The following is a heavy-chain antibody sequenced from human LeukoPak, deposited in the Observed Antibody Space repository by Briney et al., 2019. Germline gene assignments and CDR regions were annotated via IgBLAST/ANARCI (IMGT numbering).Heavy chain of an antibody. Sequence: GGSLRLSCAASGFTVSSNYMSWVRQAPGKGLEWVSVIYSGGSTYYADSVKGRFTISRDNAKNTLYLQMNSLRAEDTAVYYCAREAAAGPFDYWGQGTLVTVSS. D-gene: IGHD6-13*01. J-gene: IGHJ4*02. V-gene: IGHV3-66*01. CDR2: IYSGGST. CDR1: GFTVSSNY. CDR3: AREAAAGPFDY.